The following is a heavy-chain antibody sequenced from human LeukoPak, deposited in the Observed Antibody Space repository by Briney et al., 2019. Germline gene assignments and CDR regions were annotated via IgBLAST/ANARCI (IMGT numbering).Heavy chain of an antibody. J-gene: IGHJ5*02. V-gene: IGHV1-69*05. Sequence: ASVKVSCKASGGTFSSYAISWVRQAPGQGLEWMGRIIPIFGTANYAQKFQGRVTITTDESTSTAYMELSSLRSEDTAVYYCAISVTMMVTPLLDPWGQGTLVTVSS. CDR2: IIPIFGTA. D-gene: IGHD4-23*01. CDR1: GGTFSSYA. CDR3: AISVTMMVTPLLDP.